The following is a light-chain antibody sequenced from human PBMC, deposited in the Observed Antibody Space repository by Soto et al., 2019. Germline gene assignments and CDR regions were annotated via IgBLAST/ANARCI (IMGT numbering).Light chain of an antibody. Sequence: EIVMTQSPATLSVSPGERATLSCRASQGVSSNLAWYQQKPGQAPRHLIYGASTRATGIPARFSGSGSGTEFTLTISSLQSEDFAVYYCQQFNNWPQTFGQGTKVEIK. CDR1: QGVSSN. V-gene: IGKV3-15*01. CDR2: GAS. J-gene: IGKJ1*01. CDR3: QQFNNWPQT.